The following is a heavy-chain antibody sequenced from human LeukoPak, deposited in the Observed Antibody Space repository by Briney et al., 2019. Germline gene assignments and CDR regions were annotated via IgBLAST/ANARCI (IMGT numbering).Heavy chain of an antibody. D-gene: IGHD3/OR15-3a*01. Sequence: SETLSLTCTVSGGPISNFYCSWIRQSPGKGLEWIGYISNSGDSKYSPSLKGRVTMSVDTSKEQFSLKLSSVTAADTAVYYCAKSGGGDLRTGYYTGWFDPWGQGTLVTV. V-gene: IGHV4-59*03. CDR3: AKSGGGDLRTGYYTGWFDP. CDR1: GGPISNFY. J-gene: IGHJ5*02. CDR2: ISNSGDS.